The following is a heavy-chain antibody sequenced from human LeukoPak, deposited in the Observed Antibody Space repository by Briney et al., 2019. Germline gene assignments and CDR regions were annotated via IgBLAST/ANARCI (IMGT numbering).Heavy chain of an antibody. V-gene: IGHV3-43*02. J-gene: IGHJ4*02. CDR2: ISGDGGST. D-gene: IGHD5-24*01. CDR3: AKVGYNSWGIDY. Sequence: GGSLRLSCAASGFTFDDYAMQWVRQAPGKGLEWVSLISGDGGSTYYADSVKGRFTISRDNRENSLYLQMNSLRTEDTTLYYCAKVGYNSWGIDYWGQGTLVTVSS. CDR1: GFTFDDYA.